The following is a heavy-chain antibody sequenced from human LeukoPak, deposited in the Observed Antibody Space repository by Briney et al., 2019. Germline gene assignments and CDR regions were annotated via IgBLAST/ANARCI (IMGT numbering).Heavy chain of an antibody. J-gene: IGHJ5*02. Sequence: KPSETLSLTCTVSGASVSSDYWSWFRQSPGKGLEWIGYIYHSGHTMSNPSLKSRVSLSLDTSNNQFSLKLSSVTAADTAVYYCARHPFQYPFDHWGQGTVVSVSS. V-gene: IGHV4-59*08. CDR1: GASVSSDY. D-gene: IGHD2/OR15-2a*01. CDR2: IYHSGHT. CDR3: ARHPFQYPFDH.